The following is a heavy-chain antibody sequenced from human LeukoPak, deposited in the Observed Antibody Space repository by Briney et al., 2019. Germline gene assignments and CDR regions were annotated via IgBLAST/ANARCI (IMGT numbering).Heavy chain of an antibody. Sequence: PSETLSLTCTVFGGSISTSNNYWGWVRQPPGKGLEWIGSIFYSGSTYYNPSLRSRVTISVDTSKNQFSLKLSSVTAADTAIYYCARQDYVPWLDPWGQGTLVTVSS. CDR2: IFYSGST. J-gene: IGHJ5*02. V-gene: IGHV4-39*01. CDR1: GGSISTSNNY. CDR3: ARQDYVPWLDP. D-gene: IGHD4-17*01.